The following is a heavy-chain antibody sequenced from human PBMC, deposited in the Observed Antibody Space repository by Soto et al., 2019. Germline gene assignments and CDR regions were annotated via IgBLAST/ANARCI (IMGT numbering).Heavy chain of an antibody. CDR1: GGSFSGHY. Sequence: TSETLSLTCAVYGGSFSGHYWSWIRQHPGKGLEWIGYIYYSGSTYYNPSLKSRVTISVDTSKNQFSLKLSSVTAADTAVYYCARDQELRFLEWLPPPMDVWGQGTTVTVSS. D-gene: IGHD3-3*01. CDR2: IYYSGST. CDR3: ARDQELRFLEWLPPPMDV. V-gene: IGHV4-31*11. J-gene: IGHJ6*02.